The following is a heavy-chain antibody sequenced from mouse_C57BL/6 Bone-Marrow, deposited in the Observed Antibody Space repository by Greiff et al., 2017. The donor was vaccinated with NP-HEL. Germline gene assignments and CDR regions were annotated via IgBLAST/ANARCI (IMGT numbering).Heavy chain of an antibody. D-gene: IGHD2-4*01. J-gene: IGHJ3*01. CDR3: ARNDYDGRPFAY. CDR2: IWSGGST. V-gene: IGHV2-2*01. CDR1: GFSLTSYG. Sequence: VHLVESGPGLVQPSQSLTITCTVSGFSLTSYGVHWVRQSPGKGLEWLGVIWSGGSTDYNAAFISRLSISKDNSKSQVFFKMNSLQADDTAIYYCARNDYDGRPFAYWGQGTLVTVSA.